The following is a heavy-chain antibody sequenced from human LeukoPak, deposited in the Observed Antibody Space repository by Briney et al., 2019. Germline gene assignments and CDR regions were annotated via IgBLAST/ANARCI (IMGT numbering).Heavy chain of an antibody. D-gene: IGHD2-2*02. CDR3: ARDRRRYCSSTSCYKTGYDGY. CDR1: GYTFTSYG. V-gene: IGHV1-18*01. Sequence: GASVKVSCKASGYTFTSYGISWVRQAPGQGLEWMGWISAYNGNTNYAQKLQGRVTMTTDTSTSTAYMELRSLRSDDTAVYYCARDRRRYCSSTSCYKTGYDGYWGQGTLVTVSS. J-gene: IGHJ4*02. CDR2: ISAYNGNT.